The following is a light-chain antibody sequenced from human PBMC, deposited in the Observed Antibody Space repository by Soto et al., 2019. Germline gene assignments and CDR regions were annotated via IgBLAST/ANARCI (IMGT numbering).Light chain of an antibody. J-gene: IGKJ4*01. CDR2: GAS. CDR1: QSVSSN. V-gene: IGKV3-15*01. Sequence: EIVMTQSPATLSVSPGERATLSCRASQSVSSNLAWYQQKPGQAPRLLIYGASTRATGIPARFSGSGSGTEFTVTISSLQSEDFAVYYCQQYNNWPSLTFGGGTKEEIK. CDR3: QQYNNWPSLT.